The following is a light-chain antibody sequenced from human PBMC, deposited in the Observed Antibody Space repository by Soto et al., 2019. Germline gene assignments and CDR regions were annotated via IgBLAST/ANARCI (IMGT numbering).Light chain of an antibody. V-gene: IGLV2-14*01. Sequence: QSALTQPASVSGSPGQSITISCTGTNSDVGGYNYVSWYQQHPGKAPELMIYEVSHRPSGVSNRFSGSKSDNTASLTISGLQAEDGADYYCSSSAPESTYVFGTGTKVTVL. CDR2: EVS. J-gene: IGLJ1*01. CDR3: SSSAPESTYV. CDR1: NSDVGGYNY.